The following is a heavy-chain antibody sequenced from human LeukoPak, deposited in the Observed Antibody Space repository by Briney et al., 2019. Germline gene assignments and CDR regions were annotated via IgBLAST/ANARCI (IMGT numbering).Heavy chain of an antibody. V-gene: IGHV3-38-3*01. CDR3: AKDSVRGVIIVGPEYFQH. Sequence: GGSLRLSCAASRFNVSTNEMSWVRQAPGKGLERVSCISGGSTVYADSRKGRLTISRDSSKTTLHLQMNSLRAEDTAVYYCAKDSVRGVIIVGPEYFQHWGQGTLVTVSS. J-gene: IGHJ1*01. D-gene: IGHD3-10*01. CDR2: ISGGST. CDR1: RFNVSTNE.